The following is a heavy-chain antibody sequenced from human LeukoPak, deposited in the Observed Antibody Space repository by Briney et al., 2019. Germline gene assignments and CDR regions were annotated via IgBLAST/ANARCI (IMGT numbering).Heavy chain of an antibody. J-gene: IGHJ4*02. V-gene: IGHV3-30*03. CDR1: GFAFSNFG. D-gene: IGHD2-15*01. CDR2: ISYDGGNK. CDR3: AREIVVVVAAGGYFDY. Sequence: GRSLRLSCAASGFAFSNFGMHWVRQAPGKGLEWVAMISYDGGNKYYADSVRGRFTISRDNSKNTLYLQMDSLRPEDTAVYYCAREIVVVVAAGGYFDYWGQGTLVTVSS.